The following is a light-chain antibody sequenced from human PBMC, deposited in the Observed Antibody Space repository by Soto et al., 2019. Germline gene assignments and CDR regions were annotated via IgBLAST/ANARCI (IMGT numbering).Light chain of an antibody. Sequence: DIQLTQSPSFLSASVGDRVTITCRASQGINRFLAWYQQKPGKAHKLLIYAASTLHSGVPSRLSGSGSGTEFTLTISILQPEDFATYYCQQLKSNLITFGQGARLEIK. CDR3: QQLKSNLIT. CDR2: AAS. J-gene: IGKJ5*01. CDR1: QGINRF. V-gene: IGKV1-9*01.